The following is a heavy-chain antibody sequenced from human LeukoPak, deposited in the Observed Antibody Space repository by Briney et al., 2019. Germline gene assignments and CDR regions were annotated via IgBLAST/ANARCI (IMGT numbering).Heavy chain of an antibody. CDR1: DGSLTSYY. Sequence: SSETLSLTCTVSDGSLTSYYWSWIRQPPGKGLEWIGEINHSGSTNYNPSLKSRVTISVDTSKNQFSLKLSSVTAADTAVYYCASLAAAADGMVDYWGQGTLVTVSS. V-gene: IGHV4-34*01. J-gene: IGHJ4*02. CDR3: ASLAAAADGMVDY. D-gene: IGHD6-13*01. CDR2: INHSGST.